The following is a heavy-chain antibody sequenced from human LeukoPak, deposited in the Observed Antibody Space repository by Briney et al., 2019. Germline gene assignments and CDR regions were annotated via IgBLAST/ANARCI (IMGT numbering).Heavy chain of an antibody. J-gene: IGHJ6*03. Sequence: GGSLRLSCAASGFTFISYGMSWVRQAPGKGLQCVSTISGNGAYTYYPDSVRGRFTISRDNSNNTLFLQMNSLRAEDTAVYYCAKLPQGGGDYYYIYVWGKGTAVTVSS. CDR3: AKLPQGGGDYYYIYV. V-gene: IGHV3-23*01. D-gene: IGHD2-15*01. CDR1: GFTFISYG. CDR2: ISGNGAYT.